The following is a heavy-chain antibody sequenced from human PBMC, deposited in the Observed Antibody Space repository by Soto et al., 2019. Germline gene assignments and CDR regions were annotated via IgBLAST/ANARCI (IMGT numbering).Heavy chain of an antibody. V-gene: IGHV4-31*11. D-gene: IGHD3-10*01. CDR1: DDSITGGGYY. CDR3: ARAYGSGRTYDH. Sequence: QVQLQESGPGLVKPSQTLSLICAVSDDSITGGGYYWSWIRHHPGKGLEWIGSVYHRGNTYYNPSLKSRVTLSLDTAKNQVSLNLASVTAMDTAVYYCARAYGSGRTYDHWGQGTLVTVAS. J-gene: IGHJ4*02. CDR2: VYHRGNT.